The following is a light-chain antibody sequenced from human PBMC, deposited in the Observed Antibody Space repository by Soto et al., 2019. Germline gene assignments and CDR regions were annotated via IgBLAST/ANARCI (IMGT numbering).Light chain of an antibody. CDR3: QHYNNWPPWT. CDR2: GAS. CDR1: QSVSSN. J-gene: IGKJ1*01. V-gene: IGKV3-15*01. Sequence: EIVMTQSPATLSVSPGESATLSCRASQSVSSNLAWYQQKPGQAPRLLIYGASTRATGIPARFSGSGSGTEFTLTISSLQSEDVAVYYCQHYNNWPPWTFGQGTKVEIK.